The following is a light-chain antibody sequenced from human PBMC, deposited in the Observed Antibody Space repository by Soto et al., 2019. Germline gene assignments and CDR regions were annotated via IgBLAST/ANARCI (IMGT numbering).Light chain of an antibody. CDR2: EVS. CDR1: SSDVGGYKY. CDR3: ASYTSSSTSVI. J-gene: IGLJ2*01. Sequence: QSALTQPASVSGSPGQSITISCTGTSSDVGGYKYVSWYQQHPDKAPKLIIFEVSNRPSGISSRFSGSKSGNTASLTISGLHAEDAADYYCASYTSSSTSVIFGRGTKLTVL. V-gene: IGLV2-14*01.